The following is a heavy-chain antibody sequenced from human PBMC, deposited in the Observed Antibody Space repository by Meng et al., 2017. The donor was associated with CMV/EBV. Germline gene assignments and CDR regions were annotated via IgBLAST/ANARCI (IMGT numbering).Heavy chain of an antibody. Sequence: QVHASGSRPVQAEPSETLSLPFTVSGGSISSYSWSWIRKPAGKGLEWIGRIYTSGSTNYNPSLKSRVTMSVDTSKNQFSLKLSSVTAADTAVYYCARGSYYRYVIDYWGQGTLVTVSS. D-gene: IGHD2-21*01. CDR3: ARGSYYRYVIDY. CDR2: IYTSGST. CDR1: GGSISSYS. V-gene: IGHV4-4*07. J-gene: IGHJ4*02.